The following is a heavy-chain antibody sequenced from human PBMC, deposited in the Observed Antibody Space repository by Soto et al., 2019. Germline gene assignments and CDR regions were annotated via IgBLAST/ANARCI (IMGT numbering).Heavy chain of an antibody. D-gene: IGHD6-25*01. CDR1: GGSISSGGYY. J-gene: IGHJ5*02. CDR2: IYHSGST. CDR3: ARGAAGILDWFDP. Sequence: QVQLQESGPGLVKPSQTLSLTCTVSGGSISSGGYYWSWIRQHPGKGLEWIGYIYHSGSTYYNPALKSRVTISVDTCSNWFSLKGSSVTAADTAVYYCARGAAGILDWFDPWGQGTLVTVSS. V-gene: IGHV4-31*03.